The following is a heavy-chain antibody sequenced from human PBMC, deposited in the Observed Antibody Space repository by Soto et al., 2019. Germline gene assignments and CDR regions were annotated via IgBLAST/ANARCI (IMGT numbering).Heavy chain of an antibody. Sequence: SETLSLTCTVSGDSISNFYWSWIRQSPGKRLEWIGYLYYTGSTNYNPSLKSRVTISVDTSKNQFTLKLSSVTAADTAVYYCARGGGYDFRRQQAPPIDVGGQGTTVTVSS. CDR1: GDSISNFY. V-gene: IGHV4-59*01. CDR2: LYYTGST. J-gene: IGHJ6*02. CDR3: ARGGGYDFRRQQAPPIDV. D-gene: IGHD3-3*01.